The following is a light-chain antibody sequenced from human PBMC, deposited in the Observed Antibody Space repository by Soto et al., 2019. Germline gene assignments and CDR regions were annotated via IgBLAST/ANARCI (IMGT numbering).Light chain of an antibody. J-gene: IGLJ2*01. CDR2: STK. Sequence: QTVVTQEPSFSVSPGGTVNLTCGLTSGSVSTTNYPSWYQQTPGQAPRTLIYSTKTRSSGVPDRFSGSIRGNKAALTITGAQADDESHYHCALYMGSCIWQFGGGTKLTVL. CDR3: ALYMGSCIWQ. CDR1: SGSVSTTNY. V-gene: IGLV8-61*01.